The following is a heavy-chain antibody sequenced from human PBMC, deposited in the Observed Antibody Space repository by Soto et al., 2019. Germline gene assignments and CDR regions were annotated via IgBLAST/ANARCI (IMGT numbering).Heavy chain of an antibody. J-gene: IGHJ4*02. CDR1: GGSISSGGYY. CDR3: ARGVRGGRGAHDY. Sequence: QVQLQESGPGLVKPSQTLSLTCTVSGGSISSGGYYWSWIRQHPGKGLEWIGYIYYSGSTYYNPSPKSRVTISVDRTKNQFALKLSSVTAAGTAVYYCARGVRGGRGAHDYWGQGTLVTVSS. D-gene: IGHD3-16*01. CDR2: IYYSGST. V-gene: IGHV4-31*03.